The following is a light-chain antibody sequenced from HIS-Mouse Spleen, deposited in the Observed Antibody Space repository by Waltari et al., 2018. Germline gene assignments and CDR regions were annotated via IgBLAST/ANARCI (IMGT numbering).Light chain of an antibody. CDR3: CSYAGSYTGV. J-gene: IGLJ1*01. CDR2: DVS. V-gene: IGLV2-11*01. Sequence: QSALTQPRSVSGSPGQSVTISCTGTSSDAGGYTYVSWYQQHPGKAPKLMIYDVSKRPSGVPDRFSGSKSGNTASLTISGLQAEDEADYYCCSYAGSYTGVFGTGTKVTVL. CDR1: SSDAGGYTY.